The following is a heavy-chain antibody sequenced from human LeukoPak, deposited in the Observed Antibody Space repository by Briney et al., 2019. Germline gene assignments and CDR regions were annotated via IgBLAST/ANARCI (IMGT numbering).Heavy chain of an antibody. CDR2: ISAYKGNT. Sequence: ASVKVSCKASGYTFTSYGISWVRQAPGQGLEWMGWISAYKGNTNYAQKLQGRVTMTTDTSTSTACMELRSLRSDDTAVYYCARDRGYSYGYNFDYWGQGTLVTVSS. CDR3: ARDRGYSYGYNFDY. D-gene: IGHD5-18*01. J-gene: IGHJ4*02. CDR1: GYTFTSYG. V-gene: IGHV1-18*01.